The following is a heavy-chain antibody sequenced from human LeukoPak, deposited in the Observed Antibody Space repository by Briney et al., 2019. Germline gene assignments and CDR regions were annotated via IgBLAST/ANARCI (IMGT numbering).Heavy chain of an antibody. CDR1: GYTFTGYY. CDR2: INPNSGGT. CDR3: ARAMYYYDSSGYSDY. V-gene: IGHV1-2*02. J-gene: IGHJ4*02. D-gene: IGHD3-22*01. Sequence: ASVKVSCKASGYTFTGYYMHWVRQAPGQGLEWMGWINPNSGGTNYAQKFQGRVTMTRDTSISTAYMELRSLRSDDTAVYYCARAMYYYDSSGYSDYWGQGTLVTVSS.